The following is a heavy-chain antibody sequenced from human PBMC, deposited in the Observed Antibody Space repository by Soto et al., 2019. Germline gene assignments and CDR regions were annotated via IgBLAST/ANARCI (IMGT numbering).Heavy chain of an antibody. CDR3: AKGRYRIGWYDPDLEY. J-gene: IGHJ4*02. D-gene: IGHD6-19*01. V-gene: IGHV3-23*01. CDR2: TSGGAGST. CDR1: GFTFNSSA. Sequence: EVQLLEAGGGLVQPGGSLRLSCAASGFTFNSSAMSWVRQAPGKGLEWVTTTSGGAGSTYYADSVKGRFTISRDNSKNRQYLQITSVRADVTAVYYCAKGRYRIGWYDPDLEYWCKATVVTVSS.